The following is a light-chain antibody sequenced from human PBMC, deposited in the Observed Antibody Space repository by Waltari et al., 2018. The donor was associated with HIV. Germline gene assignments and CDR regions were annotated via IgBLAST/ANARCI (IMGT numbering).Light chain of an antibody. Sequence: QAVVTQEPSLTVSPGGTVPLTCGSSIGAVTSGHYPYWFQQKPGQAPTTMIFDTSDTHSWTPSQCSGSLLGGKAALTLSGAQPDDEAEYYCLLSYSGASCVFGGGTKVTVL. CDR2: DTS. J-gene: IGLJ2*01. CDR3: LLSYSGASCV. CDR1: IGAVTSGHY. V-gene: IGLV7-46*01.